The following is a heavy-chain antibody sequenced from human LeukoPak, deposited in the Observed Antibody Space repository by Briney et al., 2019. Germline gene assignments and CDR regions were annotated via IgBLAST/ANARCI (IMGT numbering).Heavy chain of an antibody. CDR1: GYTFTDYF. V-gene: IGHV1-2*02. CDR3: ARDGSSLDV. CDR2: IIPNNGGT. J-gene: IGHJ6*02. Sequence: ASVEVSCKASGYTFTDYFIHWVRQAPGQGLEWMGWIIPNNGGTAYAQNFRGRVTMTWDTSINTAYMELARLRSDDTAIYYCARDGSSLDVWGQGTTVTVSS. D-gene: IGHD6-13*01.